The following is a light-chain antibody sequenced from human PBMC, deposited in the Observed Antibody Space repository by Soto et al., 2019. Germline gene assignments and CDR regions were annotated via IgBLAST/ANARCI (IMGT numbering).Light chain of an antibody. V-gene: IGLV2-23*02. Sequence: QSVLTQPASVSGSPGQSITISCTGTSSDVGYYTFVSWYQQHPSKAPRLMIYGDRDRASGVSNRFSGSKSGNTASLTISGLQPEDEADYYCCSHAIGSTFLCGGGTKVTVX. CDR2: GDR. CDR1: SSDVGYYTF. CDR3: CSHAIGSTFL. J-gene: IGLJ2*01.